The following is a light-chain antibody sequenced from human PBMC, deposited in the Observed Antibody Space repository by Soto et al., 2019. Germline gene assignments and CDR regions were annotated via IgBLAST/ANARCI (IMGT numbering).Light chain of an antibody. V-gene: IGKV3-15*01. J-gene: IGKJ4*01. CDR2: GAS. CDR1: QSVSSN. CDR3: QQYNNWPPLT. Sequence: EIVMTQSPGTLSVSPGERATLSCRASQSVSSNLAWYQQKPGQAPRLLIYGASTRATDISARFSGSGSGTEFTLTISSLQSEDFAVYYCQQYNNWPPLTFGGGTKVEIK.